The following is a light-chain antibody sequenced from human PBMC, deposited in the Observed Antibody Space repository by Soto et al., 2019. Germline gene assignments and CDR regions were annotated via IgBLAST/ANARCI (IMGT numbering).Light chain of an antibody. CDR2: GAS. CDR1: QSVSSN. V-gene: IGKV3D-15*01. J-gene: IGKJ4*01. CDR3: QQYGDWPGA. Sequence: EIVMTQSPATLSVSPGERATLSCRASQSVSSNLAWYQQKPGQAPRLLIYGASTRATGIPARFSGSGSGTEFTLTISSLQSEDFAVYYCQQYGDWPGAFGGGTKVEIK.